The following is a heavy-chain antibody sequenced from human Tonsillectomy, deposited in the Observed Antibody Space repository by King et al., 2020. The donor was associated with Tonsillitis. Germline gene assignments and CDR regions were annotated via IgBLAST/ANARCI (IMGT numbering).Heavy chain of an antibody. CDR3: ARDLHSPFDY. V-gene: IGHV3-30*01. Sequence: VQLVESGGGVVQPGGSLRLSRAASGFPFSSYTLHWVRQAPVMGLEGGANIFYDEIYKNYADPVKGRFTISRANSKNTLYLQMNNLRVEETAVYYCARDLHSPFDYWGQGTLVTVSS. J-gene: IGHJ4*02. CDR1: GFPFSSYT. CDR2: IFYDEIYK. D-gene: IGHD2-15*01.